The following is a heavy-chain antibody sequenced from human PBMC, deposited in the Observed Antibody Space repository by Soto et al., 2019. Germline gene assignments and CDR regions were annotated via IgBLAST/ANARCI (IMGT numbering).Heavy chain of an antibody. Sequence: GASVKVSCKASGGSFTYTLSWVRQAPGQGLEWMGGIIPIFGTANYAQKFQGRVTITADESTKTAYMELSTLRSEDTAVYYCARLHSHGTYGMDVWGQGKTVTVSS. J-gene: IGHJ6*02. CDR1: GGSFTYT. CDR2: IIPIFGTA. CDR3: ARLHSHGTYGMDV. D-gene: IGHD5-18*01. V-gene: IGHV1-69*13.